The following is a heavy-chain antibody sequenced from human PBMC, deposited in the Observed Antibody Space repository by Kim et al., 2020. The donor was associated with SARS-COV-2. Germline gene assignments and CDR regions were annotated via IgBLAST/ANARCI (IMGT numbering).Heavy chain of an antibody. CDR1: GFTFSSYG. CDR2: IWYDGSNK. Sequence: GGSLRLSCAASGFTFSSYGMHWVRQAPGKGLEWVAVIWYDGSNKYYADSVKGRFTISRDNSKNTLYLQMNSLRAEDTAVYYCAKDLPDYGSGSYYPGGFQHWGQGTLVTVSS. J-gene: IGHJ1*01. D-gene: IGHD3-10*01. CDR3: AKDLPDYGSGSYYPGGFQH. V-gene: IGHV3-33*06.